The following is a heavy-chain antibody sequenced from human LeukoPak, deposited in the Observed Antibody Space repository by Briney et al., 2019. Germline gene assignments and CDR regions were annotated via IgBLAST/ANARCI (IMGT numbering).Heavy chain of an antibody. Sequence: SETLSLTCAVSGGSISSGGYSWSWIRQPPGKGLEWIGYIYHSGSTYYNPSLKSRVTISVDRSKNQFSLKLSSVTAADTAVYYCARGYSGYEFAFDIWGQGTMVTVSS. CDR3: ARGYSGYEFAFDI. V-gene: IGHV4-30-2*01. D-gene: IGHD5-12*01. CDR1: GGSISSGGYS. J-gene: IGHJ3*02. CDR2: IYHSGST.